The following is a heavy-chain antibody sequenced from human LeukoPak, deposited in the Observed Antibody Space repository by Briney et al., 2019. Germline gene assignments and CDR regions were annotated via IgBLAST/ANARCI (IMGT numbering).Heavy chain of an antibody. D-gene: IGHD5-24*01. CDR1: GFTFSSYA. Sequence: GGSLRLSCAASGFTFSSYAMHWVRQAPGKGLEWVAVVSYDGSNQYYADSVKGRFTISRDNSKITLYLQMNSLRDEDTAVYYCARDGLAGLQLGALDYWGQGTLVTVP. J-gene: IGHJ4*02. CDR3: ARDGLAGLQLGALDY. CDR2: VSYDGSNQ. V-gene: IGHV3-30*04.